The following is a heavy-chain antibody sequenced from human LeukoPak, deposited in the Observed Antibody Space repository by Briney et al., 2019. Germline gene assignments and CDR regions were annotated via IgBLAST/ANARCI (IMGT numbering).Heavy chain of an antibody. CDR3: ARNNGGREVVGDWFDP. CDR2: IYSGGST. CDR1: GFTVSSNY. J-gene: IGHJ5*02. Sequence: PGGSLRLSCAASGFTVSSNYMSWVRQAPGKGLEWVSVIYSGGSTYYADSVKGRFTTSRDNSKNTLYLQMNSLRAEDTAVYYCARNNGGREVVGDWFDPWGQGTLVTVSS. V-gene: IGHV3-53*01. D-gene: IGHD1-26*01.